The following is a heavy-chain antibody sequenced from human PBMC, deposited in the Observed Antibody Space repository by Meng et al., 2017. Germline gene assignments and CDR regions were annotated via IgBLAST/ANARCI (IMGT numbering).Heavy chain of an antibody. Sequence: QVQLVQSGDEVKKPGASVKVSCKPSGYNFPDYYIHWVRRAPGQGLEWMGRINPKSGDTHYAQKFQARVTMTGDTSISTAYMELSGLRSDDTAMYYCARDEDISAAGKLFGDYWGQGTLVTVPS. V-gene: IGHV1-2*06. J-gene: IGHJ4*02. CDR1: GYNFPDYY. CDR3: ARDEDISAAGKLFGDY. D-gene: IGHD6-25*01. CDR2: INPKSGDT.